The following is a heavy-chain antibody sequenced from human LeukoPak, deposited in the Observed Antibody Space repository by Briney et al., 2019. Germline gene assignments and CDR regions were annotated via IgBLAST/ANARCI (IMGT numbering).Heavy chain of an antibody. Sequence: PSQTLSLTCTVSGGSISRSDYHWSWIRQPAGKGLEWIGRISTSGSTNYNSSVKSRLTISADTSKKQFSLRLSSVTAADTAVYYCARDAKGAFDIWGQGTMVTVSS. CDR3: ARDAKGAFDI. V-gene: IGHV4-61*02. J-gene: IGHJ3*02. CDR2: ISTSGST. CDR1: GGSISRSDYH.